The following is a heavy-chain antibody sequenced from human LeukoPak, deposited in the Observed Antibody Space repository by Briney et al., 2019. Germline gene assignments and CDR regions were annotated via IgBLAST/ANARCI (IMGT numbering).Heavy chain of an antibody. V-gene: IGHV3-21*04. CDR1: GFTFSSYS. CDR3: AKPDLTGYYKGAFDI. J-gene: IGHJ3*02. Sequence: GGSLRLSCTASGFTFSSYSLNWVRQAPGKGLEWVSSVSTGSNYIYYADSVKGRFTISRDNSKNTLYLQMNSLRAEDTAVYYCAKPDLTGYYKGAFDIWGQGTMVTVSS. D-gene: IGHD3-9*01. CDR2: VSTGSNYI.